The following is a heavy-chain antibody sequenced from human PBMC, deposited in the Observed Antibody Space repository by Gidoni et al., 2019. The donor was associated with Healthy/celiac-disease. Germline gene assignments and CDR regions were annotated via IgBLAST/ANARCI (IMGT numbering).Heavy chain of an antibody. CDR1: GFTFSSYS. Sequence: EVQLVESGGGLVKPGGSLRLSCAASGFTFSSYSMNWVRQAPGKGLEWFSSISSSSSYIYYADSVKGRFTISRDNAKNSLYLQMNSLRAEDTAVYYCARMYCSSTSCYRAAFDIWGQGTMVTVSS. D-gene: IGHD2-2*01. CDR3: ARMYCSSTSCYRAAFDI. J-gene: IGHJ3*02. V-gene: IGHV3-21*01. CDR2: ISSSSSYI.